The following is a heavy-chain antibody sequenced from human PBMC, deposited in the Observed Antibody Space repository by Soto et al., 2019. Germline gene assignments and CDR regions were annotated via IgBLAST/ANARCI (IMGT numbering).Heavy chain of an antibody. CDR2: IYYSGST. J-gene: IGHJ6*02. CDR3: ARERSHGGYYYYGMDV. D-gene: IGHD3-10*01. CDR1: GGSISSGGYY. Sequence: QVQLQESGPGLVKPSQPLSLTCTVSGGSISSGGYYWSWIRQHPGKGLEWIGYIYYSGSTYYNPSLKSRVTIAVDTSKNQVALQLSAVTAADTAVYYCARERSHGGYYYYGMDVWGQGTTVTVSS. V-gene: IGHV4-31*03.